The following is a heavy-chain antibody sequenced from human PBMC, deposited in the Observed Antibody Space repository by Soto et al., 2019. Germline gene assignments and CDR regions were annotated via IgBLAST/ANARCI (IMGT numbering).Heavy chain of an antibody. J-gene: IGHJ6*03. V-gene: IGHV4-59*12. Sequence: QVQLQESGPGLVKPSETLSLTCTVSGGSISSYYWSWIRQPPGKGLEWIGYIYYSGSTKCNPSLKSRVPISVDTSKNQFSLELSSVTAADTAVYYCARDYGDYEGSYYYSMDVWGKGTTVTVSS. CDR2: IYYSGST. CDR1: GGSISSYY. D-gene: IGHD4-17*01. CDR3: ARDYGDYEGSYYYSMDV.